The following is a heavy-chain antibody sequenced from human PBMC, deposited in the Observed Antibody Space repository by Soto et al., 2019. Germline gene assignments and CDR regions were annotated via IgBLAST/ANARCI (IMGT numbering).Heavy chain of an antibody. CDR3: ARRRVTTVTDSYDY. J-gene: IGHJ4*02. V-gene: IGHV4-34*01. D-gene: IGHD4-17*01. CDR2: INHSGST. CDR1: GGSFSGYY. Sequence: PSETLSLTCAVYGGSFSGYYWSRIRQPPGKGLEWIGEINHSGSTNYNPSLKSRVTISVDTSKNQFSLKLSSVTAADTAVYYCARRRVTTVTDSYDYWGQGTLDTVSS.